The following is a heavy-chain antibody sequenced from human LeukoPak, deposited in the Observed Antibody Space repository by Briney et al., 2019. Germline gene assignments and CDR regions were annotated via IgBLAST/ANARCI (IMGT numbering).Heavy chain of an antibody. CDR2: INPNSGGT. CDR1: GYTFTGYY. Sequence: ASVKVSCKASGYTFTGYYMHWVRQAPGQGLEWMGWINPNSGGTNYAQKFQGRVTMTRDTSISTAYMELSRLRSDDTAVYYCARGRRKRITIFGGNWFDPWGQGTLVTVSS. D-gene: IGHD3-3*01. V-gene: IGHV1-2*02. J-gene: IGHJ5*02. CDR3: ARGRRKRITIFGGNWFDP.